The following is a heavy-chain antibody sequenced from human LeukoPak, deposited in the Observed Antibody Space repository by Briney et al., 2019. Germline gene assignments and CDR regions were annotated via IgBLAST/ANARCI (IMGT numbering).Heavy chain of an antibody. CDR2: MDQDGSEK. D-gene: IGHD3-16*02. J-gene: IGHJ4*02. Sequence: GGSLRLSCAASGFIFSDYWMAWVRQAPGKGLEWVASMDQDGSEKYYVDSVKGRFTISRDNAKNSLYLQMNSLRAEDTAVYYCARTTSDYDYVWGSYRPYYFDYWGQGTLVTVSS. V-gene: IGHV3-7*01. CDR1: GFIFSDYW. CDR3: ARTTSDYDYVWGSYRPYYFDY.